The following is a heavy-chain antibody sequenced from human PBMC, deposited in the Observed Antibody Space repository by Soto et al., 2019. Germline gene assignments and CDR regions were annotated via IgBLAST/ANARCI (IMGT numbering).Heavy chain of an antibody. V-gene: IGHV3-23*01. CDR2: ISVSVGST. D-gene: IGHD6-19*01. CDR1: GVTFSSYV. CDR3: AKVERAVAGIID. Sequence: EVQLLESGGGLVQPGGSLRLSCAASGVTFSSYVMSWVRQAPGKGLDWVSAISVSVGSTYYADSVKGRFTISRDNSKNTLYLQMNSLRAEDTAVYYCAKVERAVAGIIDWGQGTLVTVSS. J-gene: IGHJ4*02.